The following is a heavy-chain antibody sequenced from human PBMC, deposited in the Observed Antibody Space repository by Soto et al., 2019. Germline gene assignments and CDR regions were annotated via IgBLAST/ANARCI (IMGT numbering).Heavy chain of an antibody. CDR1: GYTFTGNY. Sequence: QVQLVQSGAEVKKPGASVKVACKASGYTFTGNYMHWVRQAPGQGLEWMGWINPNSGGTYYAQKFQGRVTMTRDTSISTVSMELSTLRSDDTAMYYCARVPCQQWLFKYYFDYWGPGTLVTVAS. CDR3: ARVPCQQWLFKYYFDY. V-gene: IGHV1-2*02. CDR2: INPNSGGT. D-gene: IGHD6-19*01. J-gene: IGHJ4*02.